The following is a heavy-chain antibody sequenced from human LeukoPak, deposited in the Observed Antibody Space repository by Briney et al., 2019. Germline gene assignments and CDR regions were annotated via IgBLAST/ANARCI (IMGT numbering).Heavy chain of an antibody. V-gene: IGHV4-59*01. D-gene: IGHD3-10*01. Sequence: PSETLSLTCTVSGGSISSYYWSWIRQPPGKGLEWIGYIYYSGSTNYNPSLKSRVTISVDTSKNQFSLKLSSVTAADTAVYYCARGTTGVRGVIHPPSYWGQGTLVTVSS. CDR2: IYYSGST. J-gene: IGHJ4*02. CDR3: ARGTTGVRGVIHPPSY. CDR1: GGSISSYY.